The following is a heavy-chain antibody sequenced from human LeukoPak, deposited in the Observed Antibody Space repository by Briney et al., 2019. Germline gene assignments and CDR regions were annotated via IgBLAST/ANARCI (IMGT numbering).Heavy chain of an antibody. CDR1: GFIFNNYD. V-gene: IGHV3-30*03. J-gene: IGHJ4*02. CDR3: ARDRLNRAYCGNDCYSAAFDY. CDR2: ISRDGKRQ. Sequence: GGSLRLSCATSGFIFNNYDPHWVRQAPGKGLEWLATISRDGKRQFYTDSVKGRFTISRDDSRNTLSLQMNSLRPEDTAVYYCARDRLNRAYCGNDCYSAAFDYWGQGTLVTVSS. D-gene: IGHD2-21*02.